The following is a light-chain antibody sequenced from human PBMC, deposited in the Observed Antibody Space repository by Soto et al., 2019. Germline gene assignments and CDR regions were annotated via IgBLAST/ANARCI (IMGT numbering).Light chain of an antibody. J-gene: IGKJ1*01. CDR3: QQSHSIPWT. CDR2: AAS. V-gene: IGKV1-39*01. CDR1: QSISIY. Sequence: DIQMTQSPSSLSASVGDRVTITCRTSQSISIYLNWYQQKPGKAPKLMGYAASSLQSGVPSRFSSSGSGTDFTLTISSLQPEDFAAYYCQQSHSIPWTFGQGTKVEIK.